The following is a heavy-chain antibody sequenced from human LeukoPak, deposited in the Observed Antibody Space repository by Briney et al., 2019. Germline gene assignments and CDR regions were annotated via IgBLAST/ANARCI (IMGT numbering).Heavy chain of an antibody. CDR2: ISYSGST. CDR3: ARPEVGATRGLHY. Sequence: ASETLSLSCTVSGGSIGSSSYYWGWIRQSPGKGLEWIGSISYSGSTYYNPSLKSRVTISVDTSKNQFSLKLSSVTAADTAVYYCARPEVGATRGLHYRGQGTLVTVSS. J-gene: IGHJ4*02. CDR1: GGSIGSSSYY. V-gene: IGHV4-39*01. D-gene: IGHD1-26*01.